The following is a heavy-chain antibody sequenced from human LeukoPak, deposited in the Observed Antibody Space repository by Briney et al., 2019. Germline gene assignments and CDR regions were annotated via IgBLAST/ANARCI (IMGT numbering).Heavy chain of an antibody. Sequence: SETLSLTCTVSGGSISSSSYYWGWIRQPPGKGLEWIVSIYYSGSTYYNPSLKSRVTISVDTSKNQFSLKLSSVTAADTAVYYCASRPRRVTAAKGAFDIWGQGTMVTVSS. CDR1: GGSISSSSYY. J-gene: IGHJ3*02. CDR3: ASRPRRVTAAKGAFDI. D-gene: IGHD2-2*01. V-gene: IGHV4-39*07. CDR2: IYYSGST.